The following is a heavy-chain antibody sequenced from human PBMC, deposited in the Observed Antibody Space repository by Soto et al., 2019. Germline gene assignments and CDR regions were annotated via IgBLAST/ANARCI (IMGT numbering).Heavy chain of an antibody. CDR3: ARQYATFDY. D-gene: IGHD2-8*01. CDR1: GFTFTDYY. J-gene: IGHJ4*02. CDR2: IDHSGNSI. Sequence: GGSLRLSCAASGFTFTDYYMTWIRQAPGTGVGWISYIDHSGNSIYYKGSVRGRFTVSRDNAKNSLYLQRNSLRAEETAVYYCARQYATFDYWGQGSLVTVSS. V-gene: IGHV3-11*01.